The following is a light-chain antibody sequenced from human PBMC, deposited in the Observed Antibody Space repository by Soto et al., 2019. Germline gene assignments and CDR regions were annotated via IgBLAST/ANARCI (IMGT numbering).Light chain of an antibody. CDR1: QSVTNY. J-gene: IGKJ4*01. Sequence: EIVMTQSPATLSWSPGEGATLFCRASQSVTNYLAWYQQKPGQAPRLLIYDASNRASGIPARFSGGGSGTDFTLTISSLEPEDSAVYYCQQRSVGVTFGGGTKVEIK. CDR3: QQRSVGVT. CDR2: DAS. V-gene: IGKV3-11*01.